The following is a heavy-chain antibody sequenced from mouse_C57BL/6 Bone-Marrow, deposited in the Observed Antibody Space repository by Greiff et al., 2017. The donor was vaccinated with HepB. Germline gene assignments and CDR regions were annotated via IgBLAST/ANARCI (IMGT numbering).Heavy chain of an antibody. J-gene: IGHJ2*01. Sequence: EVKLMESGGGLVKPGGSLKLSCAASGFTFSDYGMHWVRQAPEKGLEWVAYISSGSSTIYYADTVKGRFTISRDNAKNTLFLQMTSLRSEDTAMYYCARGIYYYGSSPYYWGQGTTLTVSS. CDR2: ISSGSSTI. CDR3: ARGIYYYGSSPYY. D-gene: IGHD1-1*01. CDR1: GFTFSDYG. V-gene: IGHV5-17*01.